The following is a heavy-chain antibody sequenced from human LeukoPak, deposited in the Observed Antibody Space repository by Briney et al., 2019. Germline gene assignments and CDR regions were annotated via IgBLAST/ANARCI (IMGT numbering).Heavy chain of an antibody. J-gene: IGHJ4*02. CDR3: ARYFSGYSSSLDY. CDR1: GFSFSSYA. D-gene: IGHD6-6*01. CDR2: ISSSGSTI. V-gene: IGHV3-48*03. Sequence: GGSLRLSCAASGFSFSSYALHWVRQAPGKGLEWVSYISSSGSTIYYADSVKGRFTISRDNAKNSLYLQMNSLRAEDTAVYYCARYFSGYSSSLDYWGQGTLVTVSS.